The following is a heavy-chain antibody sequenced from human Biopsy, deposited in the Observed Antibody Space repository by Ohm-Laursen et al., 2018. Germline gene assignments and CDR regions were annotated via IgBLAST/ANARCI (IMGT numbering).Heavy chain of an antibody. Sequence: SETLSLTCTVSGGSISSDYWSWIRQPPGKGLEWIGYVFHSGITHYNPSLKSRVTMSVDTSKNQFSLRLNSVTAADTAVYYCARATNSTGWPYCYFYGMDVWGQGTTVTVSS. CDR1: GGSISSDY. CDR3: ARATNSTGWPYCYFYGMDV. V-gene: IGHV4-59*01. CDR2: VFHSGIT. D-gene: IGHD2/OR15-2a*01. J-gene: IGHJ6*02.